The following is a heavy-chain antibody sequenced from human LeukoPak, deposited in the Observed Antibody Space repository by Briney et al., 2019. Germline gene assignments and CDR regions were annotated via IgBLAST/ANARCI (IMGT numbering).Heavy chain of an antibody. V-gene: IGHV1-24*01. Sequence: GASVKVSCNVSGYTLTEFSMHWVRQAPGKGLEWMGGFDPEDGETIYAQKFQGRVTMTEDTSTDTAYMELSSLRSEDTAVYYCATVLIAAAAPFDYWGQGTLVTVSS. J-gene: IGHJ4*02. CDR3: ATVLIAAAAPFDY. D-gene: IGHD6-13*01. CDR2: FDPEDGET. CDR1: GYTLTEFS.